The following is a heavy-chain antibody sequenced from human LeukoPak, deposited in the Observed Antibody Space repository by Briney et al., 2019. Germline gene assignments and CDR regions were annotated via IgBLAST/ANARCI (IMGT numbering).Heavy chain of an antibody. CDR3: AKTPTALVRGGYYFDT. V-gene: IGHV4-34*01. J-gene: IGHJ4*02. CDR1: GGSFSGYY. CDR2: INHSGST. D-gene: IGHD6-6*01. Sequence: SETLSLTCAVYGGSFSGYYWSWIRQPPGKGLEWIGEINHSGSTDYNPSLKSRVTISVDTSKNQFSLKLSSVTAADMAVYYCAKTPTALVRGGYYFDTSGLGTPFTLSS.